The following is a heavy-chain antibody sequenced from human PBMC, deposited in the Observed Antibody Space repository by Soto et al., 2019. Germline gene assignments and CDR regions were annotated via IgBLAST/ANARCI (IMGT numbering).Heavy chain of an antibody. D-gene: IGHD3-10*01. Sequence: PSETLSLTCTVSGCSISNYYCSWIRQTPGKGLEYIGFIYNSGTTNYHPSLKSRVTISIDTSKSQFYLKLTSVTAADTAIYYCATRFYSSGVLLDYWGPGTQVTVS. V-gene: IGHV4-59*13. J-gene: IGHJ4*02. CDR3: ATRFYSSGVLLDY. CDR2: IYNSGTT. CDR1: GCSISNYY.